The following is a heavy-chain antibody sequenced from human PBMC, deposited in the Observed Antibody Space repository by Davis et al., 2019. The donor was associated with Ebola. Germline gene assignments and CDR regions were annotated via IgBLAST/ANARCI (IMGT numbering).Heavy chain of an antibody. D-gene: IGHD4-17*01. J-gene: IGHJ3*02. CDR2: IYYTGK. CDR1: GGSISSSSYY. V-gene: IGHV4-31*03. CDR3: ARSTVSTFTNDAFDI. Sequence: MPSETLSLTCTVSGGSISSSSYYWGWIRQHPGKGLEWIAYIYYTGKYYTPSLKSRLTISVDTSKNQFSLILSSVTAADTAVYFCARSTVSTFTNDAFDIWGPGTVVTVSS.